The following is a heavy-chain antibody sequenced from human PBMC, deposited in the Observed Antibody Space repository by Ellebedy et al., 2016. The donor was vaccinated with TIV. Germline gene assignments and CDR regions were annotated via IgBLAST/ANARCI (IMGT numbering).Heavy chain of an antibody. D-gene: IGHD3-22*01. J-gene: IGHJ4*02. CDR1: GFTFSSYW. CDR2: ITSDGGST. CDR3: ARGYYDDNGYYAPGE. V-gene: IGHV3-74*01. Sequence: GESLKISCAASGFTFSSYWMHWVRQAPGKGLVWVSHITSDGGSTSYADSVKGRFTISRDNAKNTLYLQMNSLRAEDTAVYYCARGYYDDNGYYAPGEWGPGTLVAVSS.